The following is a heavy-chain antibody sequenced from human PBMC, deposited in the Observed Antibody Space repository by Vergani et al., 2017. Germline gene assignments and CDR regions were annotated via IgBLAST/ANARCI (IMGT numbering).Heavy chain of an antibody. V-gene: IGHV1-69*01. Sequence: QVQLVQSGAEVKKPGSSVKVSCKASGGTFSSYAISWVRQAPGQGLEWMGGIIPIFGTANYAQTFQGRVTITADESTSTAYMELSSLRSEDTAVYYCARASRFIMVRGVHYYGMDVWGQGTTVTVSS. D-gene: IGHD3-10*01. CDR1: GGTFSSYA. CDR3: ARASRFIMVRGVHYYGMDV. CDR2: IIPIFGTA. J-gene: IGHJ6*02.